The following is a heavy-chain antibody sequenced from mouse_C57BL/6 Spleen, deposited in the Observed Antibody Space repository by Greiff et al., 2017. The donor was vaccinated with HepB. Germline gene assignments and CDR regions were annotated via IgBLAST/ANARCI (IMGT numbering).Heavy chain of an antibody. J-gene: IGHJ2*01. CDR1: GYTFTSYW. V-gene: IGHV1-59*01. CDR3: ARGTTVVAEYFDY. D-gene: IGHD1-1*01. Sequence: QVQLQQPGAELVRPGTSVKLSCKASGYTFTSYWMHWVKQRPGQGLEWIGVIDPSDSYTNYNQKFKGKATFTVDTSSSTAYMQLSSLTSEDSAVYFCARGTTVVAEYFDYWGQGTTLTVSS. CDR2: IDPSDSYT.